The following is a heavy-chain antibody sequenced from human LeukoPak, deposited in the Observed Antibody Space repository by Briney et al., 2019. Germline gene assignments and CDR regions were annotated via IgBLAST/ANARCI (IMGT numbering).Heavy chain of an antibody. CDR2: ISYDGSNK. J-gene: IGHJ6*02. CDR3: ARERDCTNGVCYTQVGYYYYGMDV. CDR1: GFTFSSYA. Sequence: TGGSLRLSCAASGFTFSSYAMHWVRQAPGKGLEWVAVISYDGSNKYYADSVKGRFTISRDNSKNTLYLQMNSLRAEDTAVYYCARERDCTNGVCYTQVGYYYYGMDVWGQGTTVTVSS. D-gene: IGHD2-8*01. V-gene: IGHV3-30-3*01.